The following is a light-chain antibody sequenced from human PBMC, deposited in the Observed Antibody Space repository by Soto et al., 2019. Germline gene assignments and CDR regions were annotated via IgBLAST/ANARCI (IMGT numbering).Light chain of an antibody. CDR3: TSHAGNYNFHYV. CDR1: KNDIGVYDF. J-gene: IGLJ1*01. Sequence: QSLLTQPPSASGSPGQSVTISCTGTKNDIGVYDFVSWYQQHPGKAPRLIIYELTKRPSGVHDRFFGSKSGNTASLTVSGLQAEDEPDYYWTSHAGNYNFHYVFGTGTKLTVL. V-gene: IGLV2-8*01. CDR2: ELT.